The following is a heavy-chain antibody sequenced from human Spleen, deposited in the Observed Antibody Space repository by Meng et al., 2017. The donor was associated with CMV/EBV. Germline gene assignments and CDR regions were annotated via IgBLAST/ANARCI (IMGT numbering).Heavy chain of an antibody. CDR1: GFTFSSYE. V-gene: IGHV3-48*03. Sequence: GGSLRLSCAASGFTFSSYEMNWVRQAPGKGLEWVSYISSGGSTIYYADSVKGRFTISRDNAKNSLYLQMNSLRAEDTAVYYCARELGYCSSTSCHAQGFWFDPWGQGTLVTVSS. CDR2: ISSGGSTI. CDR3: ARELGYCSSTSCHAQGFWFDP. D-gene: IGHD2-2*01. J-gene: IGHJ5*02.